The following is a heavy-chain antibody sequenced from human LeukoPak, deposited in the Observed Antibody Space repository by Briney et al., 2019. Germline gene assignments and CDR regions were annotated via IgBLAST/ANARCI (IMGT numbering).Heavy chain of an antibody. V-gene: IGHV3-23*01. Sequence: GGSLRLSCAASEFTFSNFAMSWVRQAPGKGLECVSTISGSGDNTYYADSVKGRFTISRDNSKNTLSLHMNTLRAEDTAVYYCAKDLLQTFFFDSSGYYSDAFGMWGQGTMVTVSP. D-gene: IGHD3-22*01. CDR3: AKDLLQTFFFDSSGYYSDAFGM. CDR2: ISGSGDNT. J-gene: IGHJ3*02. CDR1: EFTFSNFA.